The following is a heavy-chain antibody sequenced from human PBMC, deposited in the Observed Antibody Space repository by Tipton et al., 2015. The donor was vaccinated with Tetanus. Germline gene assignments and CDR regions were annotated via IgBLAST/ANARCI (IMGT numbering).Heavy chain of an antibody. Sequence: TLSLTCSVSGDSISSNGYYWAWIRQPPGKGLEWIGSIHYSGTTFYNPSLKSRVTISVDTSKNQFSLKLNSVTAADTAVYYCARERPPRAFESWGHWTTVTVSS. CDR2: IHYSGTT. D-gene: IGHD6-25*01. CDR3: ARERPPRAFES. J-gene: IGHJ3*02. CDR1: GDSISSNGYY. V-gene: IGHV4-31*03.